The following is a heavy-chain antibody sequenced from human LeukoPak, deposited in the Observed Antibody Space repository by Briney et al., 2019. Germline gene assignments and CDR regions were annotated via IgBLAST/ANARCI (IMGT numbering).Heavy chain of an antibody. CDR3: ARAMPGHADAFDI. CDR2: INPNNGDT. CDR1: GYTFTGYY. J-gene: IGHJ3*02. Sequence: ASVTVSCKASGYTFTGYYMHWVRQAPGQGLEWMGWINPNNGDTNYAQRFQGRVTMTRDTSISTAYMELSRLRSDDTAVYYCARAMPGHADAFDIWGQGTMVTVSS. D-gene: IGHD2-2*01. V-gene: IGHV1-2*02.